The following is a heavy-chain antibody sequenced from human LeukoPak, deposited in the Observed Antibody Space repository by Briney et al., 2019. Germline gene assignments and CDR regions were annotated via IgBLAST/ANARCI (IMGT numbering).Heavy chain of an antibody. J-gene: IGHJ6*03. CDR3: VKGSFYYMDV. Sequence: GGSLRLSCGASGFTFTSYGIHWVRQAPGKGLEWAAFIRYDGSEKYYADSLKGRFTISRDNSKNTLYLQMNSLRVEDTAVYCCVKGSFYYMDVWGKGTTVTIPS. CDR2: IRYDGSEK. V-gene: IGHV3-30*02. CDR1: GFTFTSYG.